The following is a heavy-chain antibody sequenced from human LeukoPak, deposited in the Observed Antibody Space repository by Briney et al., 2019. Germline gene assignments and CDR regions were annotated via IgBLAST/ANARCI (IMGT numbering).Heavy chain of an antibody. V-gene: IGHV4-34*01. CDR3: ALIAAADPFDY. CDR2: INHSGST. D-gene: IGHD6-13*01. Sequence: SETLSLTCAVYGGSFSGYYWSWIRQPPGKGLEWIGEINHSGSTSYNPPLKSRVTISVDTSKNQFSLKLSSVTAADTAVYYCALIAAADPFDYWGQGTLVTVSS. J-gene: IGHJ4*02. CDR1: GGSFSGYY.